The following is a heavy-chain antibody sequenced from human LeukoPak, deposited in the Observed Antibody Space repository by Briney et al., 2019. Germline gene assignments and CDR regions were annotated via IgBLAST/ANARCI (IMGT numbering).Heavy chain of an antibody. CDR1: GGTFSGYA. D-gene: IGHD6-13*01. V-gene: IGHV1-69*04. J-gene: IGHJ5*02. Sequence: SVKVSCKASGGTFSGYAISWVRQAPGQGLEWMGRIIPILGIANYAQKFQGRVTITADKSTSTAYMELSSLRSEDTAVYYCARDPNILGIAAASWWFDPWGQGTLVTVPS. CDR3: ARDPNILGIAAASWWFDP. CDR2: IIPILGIA.